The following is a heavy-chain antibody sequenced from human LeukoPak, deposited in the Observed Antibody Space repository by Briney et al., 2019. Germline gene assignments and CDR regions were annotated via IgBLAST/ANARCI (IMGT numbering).Heavy chain of an antibody. D-gene: IGHD6-19*01. CDR2: ISNTGGTI. Sequence: QSGGSLRLSCAASGFTFSSYGMHWVRQAPGKGLEWVSYISNTGGTIYYADSVKGRFTISRDNAKNSLYLQMNSLRAEDTAVYYCARENGGWFNLDYWGQGTLVTVSS. CDR1: GFTFSSYG. V-gene: IGHV3-48*04. J-gene: IGHJ4*02. CDR3: ARENGGWFNLDY.